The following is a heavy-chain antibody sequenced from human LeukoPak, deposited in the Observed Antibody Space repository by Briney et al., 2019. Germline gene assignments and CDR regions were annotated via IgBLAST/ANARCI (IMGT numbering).Heavy chain of an antibody. J-gene: IGHJ6*02. CDR2: IIPIFGTA. D-gene: IGHD3-3*01. Sequence: SVKVSCKASGGTFSSYAISWVRQAPGQGLEWMGGIIPIFGTANYAQKFQGRVTITADESTSTAYMKLSSLRSEDTAVYYCARGGTTIFGDYYYYYGMDVWGQGTTVTVSS. CDR1: GGTFSSYA. CDR3: ARGGTTIFGDYYYYYGMDV. V-gene: IGHV1-69*13.